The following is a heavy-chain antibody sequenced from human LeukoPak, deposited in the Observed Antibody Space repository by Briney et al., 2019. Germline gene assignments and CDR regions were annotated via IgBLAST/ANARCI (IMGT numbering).Heavy chain of an antibody. D-gene: IGHD6-6*01. V-gene: IGHV4-30-4*08. Sequence: SQTLSLTCTVSGGSISSGDYYWSWIRQPPGKGLEWIGYIYYSGSTYYNPSLKSRVTISVDTSKNLFSLKLSSVTAADTAVYYCARDRVSYYYYYMDVWGKGTTVTVSS. CDR1: GGSISSGDYY. J-gene: IGHJ6*03. CDR2: IYYSGST. CDR3: ARDRVSYYYYYMDV.